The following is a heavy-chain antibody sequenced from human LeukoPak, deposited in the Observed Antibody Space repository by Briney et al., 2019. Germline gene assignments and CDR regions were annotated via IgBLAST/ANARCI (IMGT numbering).Heavy chain of an antibody. CDR2: ISAYNGNT. D-gene: IGHD6-19*01. CDR1: GYTFTSYG. Sequence: ASVNVSCKASGYTFTSYGISWVRQAPGQGLEWMGWISAYNGNTNYAQKLQGRVTMTTDTSTNTAYMELRSLRSDETAVYYCARWPGVAVAGTDYWGQGTLVTVSS. V-gene: IGHV1-18*01. CDR3: ARWPGVAVAGTDY. J-gene: IGHJ4*02.